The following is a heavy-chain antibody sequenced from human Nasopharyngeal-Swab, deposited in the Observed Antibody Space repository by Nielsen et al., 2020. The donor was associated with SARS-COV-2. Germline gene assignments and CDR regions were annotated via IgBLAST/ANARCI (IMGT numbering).Heavy chain of an antibody. D-gene: IGHD3-3*01. CDR1: GFTFSDYY. V-gene: IGHV3-11*03. J-gene: IGHJ6*02. CDR2: ISSSSSYT. CDR3: AVHDFSYYGMDV. Sequence: LTCAASGFTFSDYYMSWIRQAPGKGLEWVSYISSSSSYTNYADSVKGRFTISRDNAKNSLYLQMNSLRAEDTAVYYCAVHDFSYYGMDVWGQGTTVTVSS.